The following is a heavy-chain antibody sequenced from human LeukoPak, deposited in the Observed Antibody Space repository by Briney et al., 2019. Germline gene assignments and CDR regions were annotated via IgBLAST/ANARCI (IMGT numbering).Heavy chain of an antibody. CDR2: ISGSGGST. CDR1: GFTFSSYA. D-gene: IGHD6-19*01. J-gene: IGHJ5*02. V-gene: IGHV3-23*01. Sequence: GGSLRLSCAASGFTFSSYAMHWVRQAPGKGLEWVSAISGSGGSTYYADSVKGRFTISRDNSKNTLYLQMNSLRAEDTAVYYCAKGPGIAVAAIPWGQGTLVTVSS. CDR3: AKGPGIAVAAIP.